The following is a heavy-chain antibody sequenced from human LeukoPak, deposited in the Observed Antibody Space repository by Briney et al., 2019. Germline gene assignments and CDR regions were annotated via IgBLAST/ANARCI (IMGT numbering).Heavy chain of an antibody. CDR1: GFTVSSNS. D-gene: IGHD2/OR15-2a*01. CDR3: ARDEPSPDSTDLDY. CDR2: IYSGGST. J-gene: IGHJ4*02. Sequence: PGGSLRLSCAASGFTVSSNSMTWVRQAPGKGLEWVSVIYSGGSTYYADSVKGRFTISRDKNTLYLQMNSLRADDTAVYYSARDEPSPDSTDLDYWGQGTLVTVSS. V-gene: IGHV3-66*01.